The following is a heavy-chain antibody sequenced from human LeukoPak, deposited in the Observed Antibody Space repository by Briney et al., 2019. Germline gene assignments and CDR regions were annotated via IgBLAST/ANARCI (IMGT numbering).Heavy chain of an antibody. V-gene: IGHV4-39*01. Sequence: PSETLSLTCTVSGGSISDSSFYWGWIRQPPGKGLEWIGSVHSSGNTNYAPSLNSRVTLSVDTSKNQFSLNLSSVTAADTAVYYCARWLATGGRVSFDYWAREPWSPSPQ. J-gene: IGHJ4*02. CDR1: GGSISDSSFY. D-gene: IGHD6-13*01. CDR2: VHSSGNT. CDR3: ARWLATGGRVSFDY.